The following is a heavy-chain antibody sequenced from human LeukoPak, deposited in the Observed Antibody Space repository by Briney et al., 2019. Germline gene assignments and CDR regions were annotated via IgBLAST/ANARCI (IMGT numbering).Heavy chain of an antibody. V-gene: IGHV3-48*01. CDR1: GFTFSSYS. CDR2: ISSSSSTI. D-gene: IGHD3-3*01. CDR3: AREILRYYDFWGGYYEGYYYYYGMDV. Sequence: QPGGSLRLSCAASGFTFSSYSMNWVRQAPGKGLEWVSYISSSSSTIYYADSVKGRFTISRDNAKNSLYLQMNSLRAEDTAVYYCAREILRYYDFWGGYYEGYYYYYGMDVWGQGTTVIVSS. J-gene: IGHJ6*02.